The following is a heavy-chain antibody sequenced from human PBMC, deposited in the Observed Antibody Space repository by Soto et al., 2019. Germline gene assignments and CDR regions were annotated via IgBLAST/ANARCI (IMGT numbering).Heavy chain of an antibody. D-gene: IGHD2-2*01. CDR2: ISAYTDTP. CDR3: ARVIPDVEAWFDP. J-gene: IGHJ5*02. V-gene: IGHV1-18*01. Sequence: GSVKVSFKASGYPFTNFGVTWVRRAPGQGLEWMGWISAYTDTPNYAQKFQGRVTMTIDTSTSTAYMDLRSLTSDDTAVYYCARVIPDVEAWFDPWGQGTLVTVSS. CDR1: GYPFTNFG.